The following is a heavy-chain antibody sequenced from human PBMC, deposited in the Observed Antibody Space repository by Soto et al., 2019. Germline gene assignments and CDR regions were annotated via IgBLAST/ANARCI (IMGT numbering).Heavy chain of an antibody. CDR3: ARFRWLKGGYFDY. J-gene: IGHJ4*02. D-gene: IGHD5-12*01. CDR2: INHSGST. V-gene: IGHV4-34*01. Sequence: QVQLQQWGAGLLKPSETLSLTCAVYGGSFSGYYWSWIRQPPGKGLEWIGEINHSGSTNYNPSLKSRVTISVDTSKNQFSLKLSSVTAADTAVYYCARFRWLKGGYFDYWGQGTLVTVSS. CDR1: GGSFSGYY.